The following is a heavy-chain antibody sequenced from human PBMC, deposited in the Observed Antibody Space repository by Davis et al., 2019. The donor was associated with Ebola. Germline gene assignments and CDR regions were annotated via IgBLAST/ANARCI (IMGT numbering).Heavy chain of an antibody. CDR1: GFTFSSYA. CDR2: ISGSGGST. CDR3: AKRTDSSGWYGSDY. Sequence: PGGSLRLSCAASGFTFSSYAMSWVRQAPGKGLEWVSAISGSGGSTYYADSVKGRFTISRDNSKNTLYLQMNSLRAEDTAVYYCAKRTDSSGWYGSDYWGQGTLVTVSS. V-gene: IGHV3-23*01. J-gene: IGHJ4*02. D-gene: IGHD6-19*01.